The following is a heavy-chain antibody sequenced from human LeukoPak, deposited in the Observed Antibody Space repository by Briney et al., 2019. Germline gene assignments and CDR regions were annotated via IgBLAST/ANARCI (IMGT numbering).Heavy chain of an antibody. V-gene: IGHV3-21*01. CDR1: GFTFSSYS. J-gene: IGHJ4*02. D-gene: IGHD3-3*01. CDR3: AREYDFWSGYYKGGGYFDY. Sequence: GGSLRLSCAASGFTFSSYSMNWVRQAPGKGLEWVSSISSSSSYIYYADSVKGRFTISRDNAKNSLYLQMNSLRAEDTAVYYCAREYDFWSGYYKGGGYFDYWGQGTLDTVSS. CDR2: ISSSSSYI.